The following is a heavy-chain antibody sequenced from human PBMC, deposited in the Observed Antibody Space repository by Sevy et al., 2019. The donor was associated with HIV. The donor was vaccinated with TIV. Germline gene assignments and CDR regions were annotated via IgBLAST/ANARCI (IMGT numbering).Heavy chain of an antibody. CDR1: GFTFSSHG. J-gene: IGHJ4*02. Sequence: GESLKISCAASGFTFSSHGMHWVRQAPGKGLEWVAVMSYDGSYKSYGDSVKGRFTISRDDSKNTLYLQMNSLRPEDTAMYYCARDSGYSINWYPAYWGQGTLVTVSS. V-gene: IGHV3-30*03. D-gene: IGHD6-13*01. CDR2: MSYDGSYK. CDR3: ARDSGYSINWYPAY.